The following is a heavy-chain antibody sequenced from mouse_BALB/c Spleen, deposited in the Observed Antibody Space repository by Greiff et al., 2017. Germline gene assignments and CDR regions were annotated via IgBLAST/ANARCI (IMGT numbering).Heavy chain of an antibody. V-gene: IGHV5-9-3*01. Sequence: EVHLVESGGGLVKPGGSLKLSCAASGFTFSSYAMSWVRQTPEKRLEWVATISSGGSYTYYPDSVKGRFTISRDNAKNTLYLQMSSLRSEDTAMYYCARHYYGSSPDYWGQGTTLTVSS. D-gene: IGHD1-1*01. CDR2: ISSGGSYT. CDR1: GFTFSSYA. J-gene: IGHJ2*01. CDR3: ARHYYGSSPDY.